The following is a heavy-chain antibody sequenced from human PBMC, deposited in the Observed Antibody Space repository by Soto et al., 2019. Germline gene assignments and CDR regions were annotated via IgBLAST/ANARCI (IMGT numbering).Heavy chain of an antibody. CDR3: ARVRVIRGVIPSHFGL. V-gene: IGHV1-69*06. Sequence: QAHLAQSGAEVKKPGSSVTVSCKASGGTFNSYGIRWVRQAPGQGLDWMGVIIPLYGTVNYAQKFQGRVSITADKSTSTAYMDLNSLRSDDTAVYYCARVRVIRGVIPSHFGLWGQGTQVTVSS. CDR1: GGTFNSYG. CDR2: IIPLYGTV. J-gene: IGHJ4*02. D-gene: IGHD3-10*01.